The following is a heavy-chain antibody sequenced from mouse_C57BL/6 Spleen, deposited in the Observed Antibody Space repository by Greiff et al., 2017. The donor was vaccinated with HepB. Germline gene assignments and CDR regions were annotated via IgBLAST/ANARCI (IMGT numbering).Heavy chain of an antibody. V-gene: IGHV1-26*01. CDR1: GYTFTDYY. CDR3: ARWDYVSAMDY. Sequence: VQLQQSGPELVKPGASVKISCKASGYTFTDYYMNWVKQSHGKSLEWIGDINPNNGGTSYNQKFKGKATLTVDKSSSTAYMELRSLTSEDSAVYYCARWDYVSAMDYWGQGTSVTVSS. J-gene: IGHJ4*01. CDR2: INPNNGGT. D-gene: IGHD1-1*01.